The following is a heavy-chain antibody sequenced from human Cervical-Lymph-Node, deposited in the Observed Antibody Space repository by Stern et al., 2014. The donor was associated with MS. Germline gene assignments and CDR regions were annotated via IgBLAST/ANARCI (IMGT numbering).Heavy chain of an antibody. J-gene: IGHJ6*02. V-gene: IGHV3-48*02. D-gene: IGHD3-3*01. CDR2: ITSESTTI. CDR3: ARTPREFWNGDDYFYGMDA. Sequence: EVQLVESGGGLVQPGGSVRLSCAASGFTFSTYSMNWVRQFPGRGLEWLSYITSESTTIHYADSVKGRFTISRDNAKRSLFLQMSGLRDEDTATYYCARTPREFWNGDDYFYGMDAWGQGTTVTVSS. CDR1: GFTFSTYS.